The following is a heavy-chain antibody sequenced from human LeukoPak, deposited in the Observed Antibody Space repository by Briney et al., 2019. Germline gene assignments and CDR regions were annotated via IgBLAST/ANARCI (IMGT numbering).Heavy chain of an antibody. CDR2: INYIGNT. V-gene: IGHV4-59*01. J-gene: IGHJ1*01. CDR1: RGSSSSYY. D-gene: IGHD6-19*01. CDR3: ATMGSGWPAEYFQH. Sequence: PSETLSLTCIVSRGSSSSYYWSWIRQPLGKGLEWIGYINYIGNTNYNPSLKSRVTISIDTSKNQFSLKLTSVTAADTAVYYCATMGSGWPAEYFQHWGQGTLVTVSS.